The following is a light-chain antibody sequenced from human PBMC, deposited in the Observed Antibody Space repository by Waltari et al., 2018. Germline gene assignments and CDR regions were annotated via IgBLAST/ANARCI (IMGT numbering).Light chain of an antibody. V-gene: IGLV3-1*01. CDR1: TLGDKF. CDR2: QDT. Sequence: SYELTQPPSVSVSPGQTASIPCSGDTLGDKFASWYQQKPGQSPVLVIYQDTKRPSGIPERFSGSNSGNSATLTISGTQSMDEADYYCQAWDSNTGVFGGGTKLTVL. J-gene: IGLJ3*02. CDR3: QAWDSNTGV.